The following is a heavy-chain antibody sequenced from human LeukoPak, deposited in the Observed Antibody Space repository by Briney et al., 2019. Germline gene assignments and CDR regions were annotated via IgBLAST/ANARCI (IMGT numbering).Heavy chain of an antibody. J-gene: IGHJ6*03. CDR2: INPNSGGT. CDR1: GYTFTANY. V-gene: IGHV1-2*02. D-gene: IGHD6-13*01. Sequence: ASVKVSCKASGYTFTANYIHWVRQAPGQGLEWMGWINPNSGGTNYAQKFQGRVTMTRDTSISTAYMELSRLRSDDTAVYYCARAIAAAGLNYYYYYYMDVWGKGTTVTVSS. CDR3: ARAIAAAGLNYYYYYYMDV.